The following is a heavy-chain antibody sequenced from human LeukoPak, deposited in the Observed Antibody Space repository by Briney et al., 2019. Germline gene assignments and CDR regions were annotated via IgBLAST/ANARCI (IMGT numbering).Heavy chain of an antibody. CDR2: INANSGGT. CDR3: AGDVSSTPNWEFDY. Sequence: GASVKVSCKTSGYTFADYFIHWVRQAPGQGLEWMGRINANSGGTEYEQKFQGRVTMTRDTSISTAYVEVNWLISDDTAIYYCAGDVSSTPNWEFDYWGQGTLVTVSS. CDR1: GYTFADYF. V-gene: IGHV1-2*06. J-gene: IGHJ4*02. D-gene: IGHD1-26*01.